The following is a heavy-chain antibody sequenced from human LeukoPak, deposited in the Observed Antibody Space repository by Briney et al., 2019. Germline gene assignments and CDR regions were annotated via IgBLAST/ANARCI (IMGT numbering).Heavy chain of an antibody. Sequence: SETLSLTCAVYGGSFSGYYWSWIRQPPGKGLEWIGEINHSGSTNYNPSLKSRVTISVDTSKNQFSLKLSSVTAADTAVYYCARRVVVVPAAIAGYWFDPWGQGPLVPVSS. CDR1: GGSFSGYY. V-gene: IGHV4-34*01. CDR2: INHSGST. D-gene: IGHD2-2*01. CDR3: ARRVVVVPAAIAGYWFDP. J-gene: IGHJ5*02.